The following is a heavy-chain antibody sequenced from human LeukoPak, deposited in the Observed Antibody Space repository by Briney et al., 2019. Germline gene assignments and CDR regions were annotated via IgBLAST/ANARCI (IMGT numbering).Heavy chain of an antibody. CDR1: GFTFGSYS. CDR2: ISSSSSYI. V-gene: IGHV3-21*01. Sequence: GGSLRLSCAASGFTFGSYSMNWVRQAPGKGLEWVSSISSSSSYIYYADSVKGRFTISRDNAKNSLYLQMNSLRAEDTAVYYCPTSLRGYYFDYWGQGTLVTVSS. J-gene: IGHJ4*02. D-gene: IGHD4-17*01. CDR3: PTSLRGYYFDY.